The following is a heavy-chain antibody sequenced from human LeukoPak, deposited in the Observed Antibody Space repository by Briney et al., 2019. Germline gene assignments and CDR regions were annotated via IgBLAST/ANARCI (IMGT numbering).Heavy chain of an antibody. Sequence: ASVKVSCKASGYTFTGYYMHWVRQAPGQWLEWMGWINPNSGGTNYAQKFQGRVTMTRDTSISTAYMELSRLRSDDTAVYYCARDRVHSSSWYGGHDAFDIWGQGTMVTVSS. CDR3: ARDRVHSSSWYGGHDAFDI. CDR2: INPNSGGT. CDR1: GYTFTGYY. V-gene: IGHV1-2*02. D-gene: IGHD6-13*01. J-gene: IGHJ3*02.